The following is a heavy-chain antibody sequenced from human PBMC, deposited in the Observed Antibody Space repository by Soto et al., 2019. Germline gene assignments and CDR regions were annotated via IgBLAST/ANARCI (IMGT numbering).Heavy chain of an antibody. CDR1: GFTFSTYS. CDR2: ISSSSSYI. J-gene: IGHJ4*02. Sequence: GGSLTLSCPASGFTFSTYSMNWVRQAAAKGLEWVSSISSSSSYIYYADSVKGRFTISRDNAKNSLYLQMNSLSAGDTAVYYCARALSGYYDSSGSLDYWGQGTLVTVSS. CDR3: ARALSGYYDSSGSLDY. D-gene: IGHD3-22*01. V-gene: IGHV3-21*01.